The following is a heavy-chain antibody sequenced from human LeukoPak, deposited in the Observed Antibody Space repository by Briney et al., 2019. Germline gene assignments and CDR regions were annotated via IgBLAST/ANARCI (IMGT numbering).Heavy chain of an antibody. CDR1: GYSISSGYY. Sequence: SETLSLTCTVSGYSISSGYYWGWIRQPPGKGLEWIGSIYHSGSTNYNPSLKSRVTISVDTSKNQFSLKLSSVTAADTAVYYCARVGDSSGYPGLDYWGQGTLVTISS. CDR3: ARVGDSSGYPGLDY. CDR2: IYHSGST. D-gene: IGHD3-22*01. J-gene: IGHJ4*02. V-gene: IGHV4-38-2*02.